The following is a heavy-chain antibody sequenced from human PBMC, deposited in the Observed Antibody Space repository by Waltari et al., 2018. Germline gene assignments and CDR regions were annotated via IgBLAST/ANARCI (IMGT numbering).Heavy chain of an antibody. V-gene: IGHV4-59*01. J-gene: IGHJ5*02. CDR2: IYYSGSA. Sequence: QVQLQESGPGLVKPSETLSLTCTVSGGSISSYYWSWIRQPPGKGLEWIGYIYYSGSANYNPSLKSRVTISVDTSKNQFSLKLSSVTAADTAVYYCASSASITGTSHPYWFDPWGQGTLVTVSS. CDR1: GGSISSYY. D-gene: IGHD1-20*01. CDR3: ASSASITGTSHPYWFDP.